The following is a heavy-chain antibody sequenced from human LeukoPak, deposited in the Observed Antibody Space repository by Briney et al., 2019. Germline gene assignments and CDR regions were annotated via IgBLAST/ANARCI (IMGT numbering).Heavy chain of an antibody. CDR1: GGSISSGGYY. CDR3: ARDDPRDYYGMDV. CDR2: IYYSGST. V-gene: IGHV4-31*03. Sequence: PSETLSLTCTVSGGSISSGGYYWSWIRQHPGKGLEWIGYIYYSGSTYYNPPLKSRVTISVDTSKNQFSLKLSSVTAADTAVYYCARDDPRDYYGMDVWGKGTTVTVSS. J-gene: IGHJ6*04.